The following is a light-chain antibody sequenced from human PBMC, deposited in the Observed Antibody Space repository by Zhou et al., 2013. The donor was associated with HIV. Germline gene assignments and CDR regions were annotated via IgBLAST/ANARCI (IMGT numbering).Light chain of an antibody. CDR1: QSISSW. J-gene: IGKJ4*01. CDR3: QQYNSN. V-gene: IGKV1-5*01. Sequence: DIQMTQSPSTLSASVGDRVTITCRASQSISSWLAWYQQKPGKAPKLLIYGASSLQTGVPSRFSGSASGTDFTLTISSLQPDDFATYYCQQYNSNFGGGTKVEI. CDR2: GAS.